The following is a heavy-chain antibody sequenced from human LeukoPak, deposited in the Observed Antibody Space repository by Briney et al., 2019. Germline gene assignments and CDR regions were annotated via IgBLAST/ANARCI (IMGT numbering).Heavy chain of an antibody. CDR3: ASSSCWYYAFDI. D-gene: IGHD6-13*01. J-gene: IGHJ3*02. V-gene: IGHV5-51*01. CDR2: IYPGDSDI. Sequence: GDSLKISCKGSGYSFTSYWIGWVRQMPGKGLEWMGIIYPGDSDIKYSPYFQGQVAISADKSISTAYLQWSSLKASDTAMYYCASSSCWYYAFDIWGEGTMVSVSS. CDR1: GYSFTSYW.